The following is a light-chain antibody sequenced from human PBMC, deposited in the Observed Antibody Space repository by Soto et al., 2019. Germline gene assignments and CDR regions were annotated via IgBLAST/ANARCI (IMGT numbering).Light chain of an antibody. V-gene: IGKV3D-20*01. J-gene: IGKJ2*01. CDR3: QHYGTSPAYT. CDR1: QSVSSRY. Sequence: EIVLTQSPATLSLSPGERATLSCGASQSVSSRYLAWYQQKPGLAPRLLIYDASSRATAIPDRFSGSGSGTDFTLTISRLEPEDFAVYYCQHYGTSPAYTFGQGTKLEIK. CDR2: DAS.